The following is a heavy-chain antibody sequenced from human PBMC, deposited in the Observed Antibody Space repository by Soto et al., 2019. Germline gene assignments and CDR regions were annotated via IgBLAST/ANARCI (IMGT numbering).Heavy chain of an antibody. CDR3: ASSSRLLSRIDH. J-gene: IGHJ4*02. CDR1: GGSFSGSY. CDR2: INQSAET. V-gene: IGHV4-34*01. Sequence: PSETLSLTCAVYGGSFSGSYWSWIRQSPGKGLEWIGEINQSAETNYSPSLKSRVTISVDTSKNHFSLKLSSVAAADTAVYYCASSSRLLSRIDHWGLGTLVTVSS. D-gene: IGHD3-16*02.